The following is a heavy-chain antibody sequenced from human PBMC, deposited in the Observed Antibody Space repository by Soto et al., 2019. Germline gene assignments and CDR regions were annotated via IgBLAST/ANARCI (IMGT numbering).Heavy chain of an antibody. CDR2: IDPSDSYT. J-gene: IGHJ4*02. V-gene: IGHV5-10-1*01. CDR1: GYSFTSYW. CDR3: ARRVMNYDSSGYTTKFDY. D-gene: IGHD3-22*01. Sequence: EVQLVPSGAEVKKPGESLRISCKGSGYSFTSYWISWVRQMPGKGLEWMGRIDPSDSYTNYSPSFQGHVTISADKSISTAYLQWSSLKASDTAMYYCARRVMNYDSSGYTTKFDYWGQGTLVTVSS.